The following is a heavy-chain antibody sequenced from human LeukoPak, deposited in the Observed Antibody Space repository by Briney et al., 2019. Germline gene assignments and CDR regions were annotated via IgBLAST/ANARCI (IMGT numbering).Heavy chain of an antibody. J-gene: IGHJ3*02. CDR2: INPNSGGT. V-gene: IGHV1-2*06. Sequence: ASVKVSCKASGYTFTGYYMHWVRQAPGQGLEWMGRINPNSGGTNYAQKFQGRVTMTRDTSISTAYMELSRLRSDDTAVYYCAKGVGYSYGVAFDIWGQGTKVTVSS. CDR1: GYTFTGYY. D-gene: IGHD5-18*01. CDR3: AKGVGYSYGVAFDI.